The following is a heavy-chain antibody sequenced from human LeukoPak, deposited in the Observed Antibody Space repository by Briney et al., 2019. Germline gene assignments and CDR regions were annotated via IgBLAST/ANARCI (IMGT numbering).Heavy chain of an antibody. CDR2: IKQDGSEK. CDR1: GFTFSSYA. V-gene: IGHV3-7*01. Sequence: PGGSLRLACAASGFTFSSYAMNWVRQAPGKGLEWVANIKQDGSEKYYVDSVKGRFTISRDNAKNSLYLQMNSLRAEDTAVYYCARDPSSLRDSYDYWGQGTLVTVSS. J-gene: IGHJ4*02. CDR3: ARDPSSLRDSYDY.